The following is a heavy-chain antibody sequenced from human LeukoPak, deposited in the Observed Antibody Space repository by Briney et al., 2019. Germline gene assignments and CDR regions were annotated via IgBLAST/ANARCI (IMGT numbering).Heavy chain of an antibody. CDR3: ARGSGSSWYFYFDY. CDR2: ISGSGGST. D-gene: IGHD6-13*01. V-gene: IGHV3-23*01. CDR1: GFTFINAW. Sequence: GGSLRLSCAASGFTFINAWMAWVRQAPGKGLEWVSAISGSGGSTYYADSVKGRFTISRDNSKNTLYLQMNSLRAEDAAVYYCARGSGSSWYFYFDYWGQGTLVTVSS. J-gene: IGHJ4*02.